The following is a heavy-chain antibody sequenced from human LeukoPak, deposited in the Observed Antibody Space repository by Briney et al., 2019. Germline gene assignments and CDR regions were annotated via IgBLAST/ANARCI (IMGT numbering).Heavy chain of an antibody. CDR3: AKEVEDGYNSYYYYGMDV. V-gene: IGHV3-30*18. J-gene: IGHJ6*02. D-gene: IGHD5-24*01. CDR1: GFTFSSYG. Sequence: GGSLRLSCAASGFTFSSYGMHWVRQAPGKGLEWVAVISYDGSNKYYADSVKGRFTISRDNSKNTLYLQMNSLRAEDTAVYCCAKEVEDGYNSYYYYGMDVWGQGTTVTVSS. CDR2: ISYDGSNK.